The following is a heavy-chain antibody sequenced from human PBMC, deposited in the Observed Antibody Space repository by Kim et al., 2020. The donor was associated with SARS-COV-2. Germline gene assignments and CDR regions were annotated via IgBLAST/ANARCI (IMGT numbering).Heavy chain of an antibody. J-gene: IGHJ4*02. D-gene: IGHD6-19*01. CDR3: ARVRQWPQDPFDY. CDR1: GFTFSSYA. V-gene: IGHV3-30-3*01. Sequence: GGSLRLSCAASGFTFSSYAMHWVRQAPGKGLEWVAVISYDGSNKYYADSVKGRFTISRDNSKNTLYLQMNSLRAEDTAVYYCARVRQWPQDPFDYWGQGTLVTVSS. CDR2: ISYDGSNK.